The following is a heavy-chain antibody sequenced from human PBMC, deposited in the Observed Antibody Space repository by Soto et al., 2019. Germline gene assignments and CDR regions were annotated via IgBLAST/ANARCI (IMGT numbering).Heavy chain of an antibody. J-gene: IGHJ6*03. CDR2: TYYRSRWHN. CDR1: GDSVSSNSAA. Sequence: SQTLSLTCAISGDSVSSNSAAWNRIRLSPSRGLEWLARTYYRSRWHNDYAVSVRSRITVNPDTSKNQFSLQLTSVTPEDTAVYYCAGTTSHQWYYMDVWGKGTTVTVSS. V-gene: IGHV6-1*01. CDR3: AGTTSHQWYYMDV. D-gene: IGHD1-7*01.